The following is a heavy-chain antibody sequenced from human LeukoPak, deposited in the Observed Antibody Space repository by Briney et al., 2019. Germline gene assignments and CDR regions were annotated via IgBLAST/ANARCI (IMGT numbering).Heavy chain of an antibody. Sequence: GGSLRLSCAASGFTFSSYSMNWVRQAPGKGLEWVSSIGSSSSYIYYADSVKGRSTISRDNAKNSLYLQMNSLRAEDAAVYYCAATINLDYWGQGTLVTVSS. CDR3: AATINLDY. D-gene: IGHD5-12*01. V-gene: IGHV3-21*04. J-gene: IGHJ4*02. CDR2: IGSSSSYI. CDR1: GFTFSSYS.